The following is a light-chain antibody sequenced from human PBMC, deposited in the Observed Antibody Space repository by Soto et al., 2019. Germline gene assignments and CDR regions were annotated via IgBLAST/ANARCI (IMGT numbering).Light chain of an antibody. CDR2: AAS. CDR1: QGINSY. Sequence: DIQLTQSPSFLSASVGDRVTITCRASQGINSYLAWYQQKPGKAPKLLISAASTLQSGVPSRFSGSGSGTEFTLTISSLQPEDFATYYCQQLNNYPRTFGQGTRWISN. CDR3: QQLNNYPRT. J-gene: IGKJ1*01. V-gene: IGKV1-9*01.